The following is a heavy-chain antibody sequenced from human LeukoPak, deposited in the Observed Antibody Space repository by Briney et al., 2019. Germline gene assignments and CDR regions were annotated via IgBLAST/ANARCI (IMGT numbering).Heavy chain of an antibody. D-gene: IGHD2-15*01. CDR3: ARDEDMAPIDY. Sequence: GGSLRLSCTASGFTFGDYAMSWFRQAPGKGLEWLSFIRSKTYGGTTEYAASVRGRFTISRDNAKNSLYLQMNSLRAEDTAVYYCARDEDMAPIDYWGQGTLVTVSS. J-gene: IGHJ4*02. CDR2: IRSKTYGGTT. CDR1: GFTFGDYA. V-gene: IGHV3-49*03.